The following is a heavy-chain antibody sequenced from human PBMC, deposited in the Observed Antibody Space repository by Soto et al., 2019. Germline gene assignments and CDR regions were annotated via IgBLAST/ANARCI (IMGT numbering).Heavy chain of an antibody. CDR1: GGTFSSYG. J-gene: IGHJ4*02. Sequence: QVQLVQSGAEVKKPGSSVKVSCKASGGTFSSYGISWVQQAPGQGLEWMGRIIPFLGTTNYAQNFQDRLTVTADTSTNTAFMELSSLRSDDTAVYYCAREGYTSSSIHSFLDSWGQGTLVTVSS. D-gene: IGHD6-6*01. V-gene: IGHV1-69*06. CDR2: IIPFLGTT. CDR3: AREGYTSSSIHSFLDS.